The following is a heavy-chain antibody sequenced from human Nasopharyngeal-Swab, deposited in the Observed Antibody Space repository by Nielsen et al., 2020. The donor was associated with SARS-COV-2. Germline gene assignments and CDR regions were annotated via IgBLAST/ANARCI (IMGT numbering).Heavy chain of an antibody. V-gene: IGHV3-11*04. CDR3: ARYSSSWLYYYGMDV. CDR2: ISSSGSTI. J-gene: IGHJ6*02. D-gene: IGHD6-13*01. Sequence: GESLKISCAASGFTFSDYYMSWIRQAPGKGLEWVSYISSSGSTIYYADSVKGRFTISRDNAKNSLYLQMNSLRAEDTAVYYCARYSSSWLYYYGMDVWGQGTTVTVSS. CDR1: GFTFSDYY.